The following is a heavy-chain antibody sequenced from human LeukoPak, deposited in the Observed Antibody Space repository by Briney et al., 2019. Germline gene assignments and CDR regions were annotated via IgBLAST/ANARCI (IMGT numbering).Heavy chain of an antibody. Sequence: ASVKVSCKASGSGYTFTDYYIHWLRQAPGQGLEWMGRIDPNSGDTKYAQKFQDRVTMTRDTSMNTAYMEISSLRYDDTAVYYCGRGIQSFDPWGQGTLVTVSS. V-gene: IGHV1-2*06. CDR1: GSGYTFTDYY. CDR2: IDPNSGDT. CDR3: GRGIQSFDP. J-gene: IGHJ5*02.